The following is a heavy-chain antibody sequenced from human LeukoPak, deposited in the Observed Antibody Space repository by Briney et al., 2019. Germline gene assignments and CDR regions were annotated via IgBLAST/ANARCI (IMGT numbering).Heavy chain of an antibody. CDR2: INRDGSTT. CDR3: AKELLVGTAFDI. J-gene: IGHJ3*02. V-gene: IGHV3-74*01. CDR1: GFTFSSYR. Sequence: GGSLRLSCAASGFTFSSYRMHWVRQTPGEGLVWVSRINRDGSTTNYADSVKGRFTISRDNSKNTLYMQMNSLRAEDMAVYYCAKELLVGTAFDIWGQGTMVTVSS. D-gene: IGHD7-27*01.